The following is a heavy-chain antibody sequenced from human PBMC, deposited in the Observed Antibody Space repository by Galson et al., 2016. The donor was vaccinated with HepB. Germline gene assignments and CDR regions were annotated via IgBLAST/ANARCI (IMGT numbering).Heavy chain of an antibody. J-gene: IGHJ4*02. D-gene: IGHD6-13*01. CDR3: ARNPGASTWG. V-gene: IGHV3-66*01. CDR2: IYSGGNT. CDR1: GFTVGNNY. Sequence: SLRLSCAASGFTVGNNYMSWVRQAPGKGLEWVSLIYSGGNTIYADSVKGRFSISRDNSKNTLYLQMNSLSAEDTAVYYCARNPGASTWGWGQGTLVTVAS.